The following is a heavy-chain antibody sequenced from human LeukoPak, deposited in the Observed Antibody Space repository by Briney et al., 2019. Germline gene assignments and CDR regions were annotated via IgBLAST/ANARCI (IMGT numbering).Heavy chain of an antibody. V-gene: IGHV3-20*04. CDR1: GFTFDDYG. CDR2: INWNGGST. Sequence: RPGGSLRLSCAASGFTFDDYGMSWVRQAPGKGLEWVSGINWNGGSTDYADSVKGRFTISRDNTKNSLYLQMNSLRAEDTALYYCARGQRSYYDILTGNDAFDIWGQGTMVTVSS. CDR3: ARGQRSYYDILTGNDAFDI. J-gene: IGHJ3*02. D-gene: IGHD3-9*01.